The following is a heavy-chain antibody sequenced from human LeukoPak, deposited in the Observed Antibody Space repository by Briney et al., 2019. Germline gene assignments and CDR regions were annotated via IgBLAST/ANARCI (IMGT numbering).Heavy chain of an antibody. CDR1: GFTVSSNY. Sequence: GGSLRLSCAASGFTVSSNYISWVRQAPGKGLEWVSVIYSGGSTYYADSVKGRFTISRDNSKNTLYLQMNSLRAEDTAVYYCARDLTGLVVPAAYYYGMDVWGQGTTVTVSS. D-gene: IGHD2-2*01. J-gene: IGHJ6*02. CDR3: ARDLTGLVVPAAYYYGMDV. V-gene: IGHV3-53*01. CDR2: IYSGGST.